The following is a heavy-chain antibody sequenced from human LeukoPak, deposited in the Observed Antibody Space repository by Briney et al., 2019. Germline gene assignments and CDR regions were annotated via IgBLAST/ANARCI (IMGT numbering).Heavy chain of an antibody. CDR3: AHIYNWRPDAFDI. J-gene: IGHJ3*02. CDR2: INHSGST. Sequence: PSETLSLTCAVYGGSFSGYYWSWIRQPPGKGLEWIGEINHSGSTNYNPSLKSRVTISVDTSKNQFSLKLSSVTAADTAVYYCAHIYNWRPDAFDIWGQGTMVTVSS. V-gene: IGHV4-34*01. CDR1: GGSFSGYY. D-gene: IGHD1-20*01.